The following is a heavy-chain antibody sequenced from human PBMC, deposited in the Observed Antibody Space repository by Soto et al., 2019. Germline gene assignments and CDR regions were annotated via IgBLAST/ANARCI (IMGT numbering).Heavy chain of an antibody. CDR3: MVFDWDPNYYYGMDV. CDR2: IYYSGST. D-gene: IGHD3-9*01. J-gene: IGHJ6*02. V-gene: IGHV4-59*06. CDR1: GGSISSYY. Sequence: SETLSLTCTVSGGSISSYYWSWIRQPPGKGLEWIGYIYYSGSTYYNPSLKSRVTISVDTSKNQFSLKLSSVTAADTAVYYCMVFDWDPNYYYGMDVWGQGTTVTVSS.